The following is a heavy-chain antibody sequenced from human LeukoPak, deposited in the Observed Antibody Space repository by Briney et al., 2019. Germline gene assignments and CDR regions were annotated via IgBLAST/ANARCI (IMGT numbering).Heavy chain of an antibody. V-gene: IGHV3-74*01. D-gene: IGHD3-22*01. CDR1: GLTFSFYW. CDR2: IKSDGST. Sequence: PGGSLRLSCAASGLTFSFYWTPWVPQAPGKGLVWVSRIKSDGSTRYADSVKGRFTISRDNAKNTVSLQMNSLRAEDTGVYYCARAPSEIGGYYPEYFRHWGQGTLVTVSP. J-gene: IGHJ1*01. CDR3: ARAPSEIGGYYPEYFRH.